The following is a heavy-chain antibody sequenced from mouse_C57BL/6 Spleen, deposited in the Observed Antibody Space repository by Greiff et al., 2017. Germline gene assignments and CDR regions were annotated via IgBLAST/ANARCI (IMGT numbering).Heavy chain of an antibody. CDR3: ARREAYYDLRNYAMDY. J-gene: IGHJ4*01. CDR1: GYTFTDYY. V-gene: IGHV1-26*01. CDR2: INPNNGGT. Sequence: EVQLQQSGPELVKPGASVKISCKASGYTFTDYYMNWVKQSHGKSLEWIGDINPNNGGTSYNQKFKGKATLTVDKSSSTAYMELRSLTSEDSAVYYCARREAYYDLRNYAMDYWGQGTSVTVSS. D-gene: IGHD1-1*01.